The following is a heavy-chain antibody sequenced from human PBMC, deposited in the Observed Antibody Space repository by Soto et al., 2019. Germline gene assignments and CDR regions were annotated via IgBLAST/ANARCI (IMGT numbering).Heavy chain of an antibody. V-gene: IGHV3-30-3*01. D-gene: IGHD3-22*01. Sequence: QVQLVESGGGVVQPGRSLRLSCAASGFTFSSYAMHWVLQAPGKGLEWGAVISYDGSNKYYADSVKGRFTISRDNSKKTLYLKMNSLRAEDTAVYYCARTPYYYDSSGFNAFDIWGQGTMVTVSS. CDR1: GFTFSSYA. CDR3: ARTPYYYDSSGFNAFDI. CDR2: ISYDGSNK. J-gene: IGHJ3*02.